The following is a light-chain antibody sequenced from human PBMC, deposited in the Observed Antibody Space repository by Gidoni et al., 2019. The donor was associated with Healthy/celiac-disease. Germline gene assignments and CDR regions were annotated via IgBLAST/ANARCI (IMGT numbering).Light chain of an antibody. J-gene: IGKJ1*01. Sequence: DIVMTQSPDSLAVSLGERATINRKSSQSVLYSSNNKNYLAWYQQKPGQPPKLLIYWASTRESGVPDRFSGSGSGTDFTLTISSLQAEDVAVYYCQQYYSTPETFGQXTKVEIK. CDR3: QQYYSTPET. V-gene: IGKV4-1*01. CDR1: QSVLYSSNNKNY. CDR2: WAS.